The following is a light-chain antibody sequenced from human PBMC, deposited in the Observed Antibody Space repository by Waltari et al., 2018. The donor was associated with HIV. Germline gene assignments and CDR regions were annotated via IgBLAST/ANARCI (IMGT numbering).Light chain of an antibody. CDR2: EVS. J-gene: IGLJ3*02. CDR3: SSYAGGHSWV. CDR1: SSNVGNYNL. Sequence: GQSIAISCTGTSSNVGNYNLVSWYQHHPGKSPRLLIYEVSQRPSGSSNRFSVSKSGNTASLIISGLQAEDEADYYCSSYAGGHSWVFGGGTKLTVL. V-gene: IGLV2-23*02.